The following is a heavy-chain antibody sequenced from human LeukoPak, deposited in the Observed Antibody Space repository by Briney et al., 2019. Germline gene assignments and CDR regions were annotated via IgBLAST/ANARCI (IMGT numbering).Heavy chain of an antibody. Sequence: GGSVKLSCKASGYTFISYGMHWVRQAPGQGLEWVALISPNGGNKNYAENLQGRFTMSRDNSKNTLYLQMSSLRAEDTAVYYCARAAGFAFYYYGSGSYFDYWGQGTLVTDSS. D-gene: IGHD3-10*01. V-gene: IGHV3-30*02. CDR3: ARAAGFAFYYYGSGSYFDY. J-gene: IGHJ4*02. CDR1: GYTFISYG. CDR2: ISPNGGNK.